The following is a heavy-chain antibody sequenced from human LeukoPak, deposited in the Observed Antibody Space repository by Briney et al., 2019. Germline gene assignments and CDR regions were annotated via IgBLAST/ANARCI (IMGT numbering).Heavy chain of an antibody. J-gene: IGHJ4*02. CDR3: ARVNYAGGFDY. D-gene: IGHD1-7*01. Sequence: GGSLRLSCAASGFSVSSDYMSWVRQAPGKGLEWVSIVYSDGTTYYADPVKGRFSVSRDISKNTMNVQMNGLRPEDTAVYYCARVNYAGGFDYWGQGTLVTVSS. CDR1: GFSVSSDY. CDR2: VYSDGTT. V-gene: IGHV3-66*02.